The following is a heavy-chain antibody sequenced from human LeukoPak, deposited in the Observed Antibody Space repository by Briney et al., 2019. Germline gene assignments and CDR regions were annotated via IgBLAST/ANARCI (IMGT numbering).Heavy chain of an antibody. Sequence: PSQTLSLTCIVSGGSISSGDYYWSWIRQPPGKGLEWIGYIYYSGSTYYNPSLKSRVTISVDTSKNQFSLKLSSVTAADTAVYYCARAHYYGSGSYSFDYWGQGTLVTVSS. CDR1: GGSISSGDYY. D-gene: IGHD3-10*01. V-gene: IGHV4-30-4*01. CDR3: ARAHYYGSGSYSFDY. J-gene: IGHJ4*02. CDR2: IYYSGST.